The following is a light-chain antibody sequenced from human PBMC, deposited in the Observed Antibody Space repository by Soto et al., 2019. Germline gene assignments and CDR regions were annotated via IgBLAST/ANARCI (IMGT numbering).Light chain of an antibody. CDR3: MQALHTPPT. CDR1: QSLLHSNGYNY. V-gene: IGKV2-28*01. Sequence: DIVMTQSPVSLPVTPGEPASISCRSHQSLLHSNGYNYLDWYLQKPGQSPQLLIYLGSNRASGVPDRFSGSGSGTDFTLKISRVESEDVGVYYCMQALHTPPTFGQGTKVEIK. J-gene: IGKJ1*01. CDR2: LGS.